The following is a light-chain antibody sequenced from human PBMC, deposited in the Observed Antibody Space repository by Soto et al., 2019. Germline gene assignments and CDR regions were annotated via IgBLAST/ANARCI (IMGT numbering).Light chain of an antibody. CDR3: SSYTTGNTPYV. J-gene: IGLJ1*01. V-gene: IGLV2-14*03. Sequence: QSVLTQPASVSGSPGQSIAISCTGTSSDVGGSDFVSWYQHHPGKAPKLIIHDVNNRPSGVSARFSGSKSGNTASLTISGLQAEDEADYFCSSYTTGNTPYVFGAGTKLTV. CDR2: DVN. CDR1: SSDVGGSDF.